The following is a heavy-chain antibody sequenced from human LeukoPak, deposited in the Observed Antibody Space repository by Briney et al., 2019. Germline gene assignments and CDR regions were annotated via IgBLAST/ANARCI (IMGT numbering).Heavy chain of an antibody. D-gene: IGHD7-27*01. CDR2: IKQDGSGK. V-gene: IGHV3-7*01. CDR3: ARDSLTGSYYYYYMDV. J-gene: IGHJ6*03. CDR1: GFTFNTYS. Sequence: GGSLRLSCAASGFTFNTYSMTWVRQAPGRGLEWVATIKQDGSGKYFVDSVQGRFTISRDNAKNSLYLQMNSLRAEDTAVYYCARDSLTGSYYYYYMDVWGKGTTVTISS.